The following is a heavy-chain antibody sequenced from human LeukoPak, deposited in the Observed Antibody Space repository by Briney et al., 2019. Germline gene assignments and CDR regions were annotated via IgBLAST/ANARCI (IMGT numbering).Heavy chain of an antibody. J-gene: IGHJ4*02. CDR1: GFTFSSYA. CDR3: ARARGGTIVVAGGLDY. Sequence: PGGSLRLSCAASGFTFSSYAMHWVRQAPGKGLEWVAVISYDGSNKYYADSVKGRFTISRDNSKNTLYLQMNSLRAEDTAVYYCARARGGTIVVAGGLDYWGQGTLVTVSS. CDR2: ISYDGSNK. V-gene: IGHV3-30-3*01. D-gene: IGHD3-10*01.